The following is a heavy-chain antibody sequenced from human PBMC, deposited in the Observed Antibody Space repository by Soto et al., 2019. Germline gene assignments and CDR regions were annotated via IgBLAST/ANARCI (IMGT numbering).Heavy chain of an antibody. D-gene: IGHD2-2*01. CDR3: ARHRVVPAAIRTGSFDP. J-gene: IGHJ5*02. Sequence: SETLSLTCTVSGGSISSSSYYWGWIRQPPGKGLEWIGSIYYSGSTYYNPSLKSRVTISVDTSKNQFSLKLSSVTAADTAVYYCARHRVVPAAIRTGSFDPWGQGTLVTVSS. CDR1: GGSISSSSYY. CDR2: IYYSGST. V-gene: IGHV4-39*01.